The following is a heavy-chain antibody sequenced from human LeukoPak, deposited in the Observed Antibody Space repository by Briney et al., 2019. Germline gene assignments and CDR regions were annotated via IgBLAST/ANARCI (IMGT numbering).Heavy chain of an antibody. Sequence: SETLSLTCAVYGGSFSGYYWSWIRQPPGKGLEWIGEINHSGSTNYNPSLKSRVTISVDTSKNQFSLKLSSVTAADTAVYYRARRRGHANLLTYDYWGQGTLVTVSS. CDR3: ARRRGHANLLTYDY. CDR2: INHSGST. D-gene: IGHD1-26*01. J-gene: IGHJ4*02. CDR1: GGSFSGYY. V-gene: IGHV4-34*01.